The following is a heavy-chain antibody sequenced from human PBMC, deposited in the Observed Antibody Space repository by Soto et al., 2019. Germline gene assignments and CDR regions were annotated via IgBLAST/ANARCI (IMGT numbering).Heavy chain of an antibody. CDR1: GYTFTSYG. D-gene: IGHD3-22*01. J-gene: IGHJ4*02. V-gene: IGHV1-3*01. CDR2: INPGNGDT. Sequence: ASVKVSCKASGYTFTSYGINWVLRSAGRGLEWMGWINPGNGDTKYSQQFQGRVIIDRDTSASTAYMELSSLRSEDTAVYYCARGGYFDSSNYLAYWGLGTLVTVSS. CDR3: ARGGYFDSSNYLAY.